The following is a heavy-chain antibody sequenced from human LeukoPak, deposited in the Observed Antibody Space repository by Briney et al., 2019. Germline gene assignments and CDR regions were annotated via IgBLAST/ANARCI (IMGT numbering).Heavy chain of an antibody. V-gene: IGHV4-34*01. CDR1: GGSFSGYY. CDR2: MNHSGST. J-gene: IGHJ4*02. Sequence: SETLSLTCAVYGGSFSGYYWSWIRQPPGKGLEWIGEMNHSGSTNYNPSLKSRVTISVDTSKNQFSLKLSSVTAADTAVYYCARQITYYDILTGYQYYFDHWGQGTLVTVSS. D-gene: IGHD3-9*01. CDR3: ARQITYYDILTGYQYYFDH.